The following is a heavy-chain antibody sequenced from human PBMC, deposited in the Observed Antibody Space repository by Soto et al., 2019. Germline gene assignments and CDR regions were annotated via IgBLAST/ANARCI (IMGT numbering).Heavy chain of an antibody. CDR3: VRNLAAGGTFYFDY. CDR2: INPNSGGT. CDR1: GYTFTGYY. V-gene: IGHV1-2*04. D-gene: IGHD6-13*01. J-gene: IGHJ4*02. Sequence: ASVKVSCKASGYTFTGYYMHWVRQAPGQGREWMGWINPNSGGTNYAQKFQGWVTMTRDTSISTAYMELSRLKTEDTAVYYCVRNLAAGGTFYFDYWGQGALVTVSS.